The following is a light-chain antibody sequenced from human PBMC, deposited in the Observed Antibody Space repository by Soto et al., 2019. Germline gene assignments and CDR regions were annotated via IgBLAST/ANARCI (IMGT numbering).Light chain of an antibody. CDR1: QSVSSN. V-gene: IGKV3-15*01. Sequence: EIVMTQSPATLSVSPGERATLSCRASQSVSSNLAWYQQTPGQAPRLLIYGASTRATGIPARFSGSGSGTEFTLTISSLQSEDFAVYYCQQYNNWPINFGQGTRLEIK. J-gene: IGKJ5*01. CDR3: QQYNNWPIN. CDR2: GAS.